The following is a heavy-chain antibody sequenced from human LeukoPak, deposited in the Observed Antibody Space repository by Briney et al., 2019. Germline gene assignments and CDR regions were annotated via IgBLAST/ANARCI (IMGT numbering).Heavy chain of an antibody. CDR3: ARPGDISSWYDY. Sequence: SETLSLTCTVSGGSISSGGYYWSWIRQHPGKGLEWIGYIYYSGSTYYNPSLKSRVTISVDTSKNQFSLKLSSVTAADTAVYYCARPGDISSWYDYWGQGTVVTVSS. J-gene: IGHJ4*02. D-gene: IGHD6-13*01. V-gene: IGHV4-31*03. CDR2: IYYSGST. CDR1: GGSISSGGYY.